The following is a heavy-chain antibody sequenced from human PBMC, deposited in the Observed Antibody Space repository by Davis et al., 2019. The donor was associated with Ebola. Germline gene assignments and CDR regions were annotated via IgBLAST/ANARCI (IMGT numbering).Heavy chain of an antibody. CDR3: ARDRYGDYVSDY. Sequence: PGGSLRLSCAASGFTFITYSMNWVRQAPGKGLEWVSSISSTSSYIYYADSVKGRFTISRDNAKNSLYLEMNTLRVEDTAVYYCARDRYGDYVSDYWGQGTLVTVSS. V-gene: IGHV3-21*01. J-gene: IGHJ4*02. CDR1: GFTFITYS. D-gene: IGHD4-17*01. CDR2: ISSTSSYI.